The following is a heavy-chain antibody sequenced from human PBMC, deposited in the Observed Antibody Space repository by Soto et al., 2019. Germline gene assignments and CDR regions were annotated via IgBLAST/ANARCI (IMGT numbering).Heavy chain of an antibody. CDR3: ARGRVGTAYFDY. J-gene: IGHJ4*02. D-gene: IGHD2-21*02. CDR2: ITSSSTI. V-gene: IGHV3-48*02. Sequence: GGSLRLSCAASGFTFSSNSMNWVRQAPGKGLEWISYITSSSTIYYADSVKGLFTISRDNAKNSVYLQMNSLRDEDTAVYYCARGRVGTAYFDYWGQGALVTVSS. CDR1: GFTFSSNS.